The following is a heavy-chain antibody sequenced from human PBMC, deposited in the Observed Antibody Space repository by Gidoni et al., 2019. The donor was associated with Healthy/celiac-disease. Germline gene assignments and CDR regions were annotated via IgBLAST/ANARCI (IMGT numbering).Heavy chain of an antibody. CDR1: GYTLTELS. J-gene: IGHJ4*02. Sequence: QVQLVQSGAEVKKPGASVKVSCKVSGYTLTELSMPWVRQAPGKGLEWMGGFDPEDGETIYAQKFQGRVTMTEDTSTDTAYMELSSLRSEDTAVYYCATTLAGLQGPSPTAGGDFGYWGQGTLVTVSS. V-gene: IGHV1-24*01. CDR3: ATTLAGLQGPSPTAGGDFGY. CDR2: FDPEDGET. D-gene: IGHD4-4*01.